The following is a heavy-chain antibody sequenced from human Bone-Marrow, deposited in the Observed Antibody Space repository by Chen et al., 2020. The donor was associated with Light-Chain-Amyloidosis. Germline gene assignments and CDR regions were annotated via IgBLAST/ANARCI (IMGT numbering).Heavy chain of an antibody. CDR1: GGSFSDYS. D-gene: IGHD3-22*01. J-gene: IGHJ6*02. CDR2: ITHSGST. V-gene: IGHV4-34*01. CDR3: VRDTYDSSTYYTYRSMDV. Sequence: QVQLQQCGAGLLKPSETLSLTCAVYGGSFSDYSWTWIRQSPGTGLEWIGKITHSGSTKYNPSLKSRVTMSVDTSKNQFSLKMNSVTAADTAVYYCVRDTYDSSTYYTYRSMDVWGQGTTVTVSS.